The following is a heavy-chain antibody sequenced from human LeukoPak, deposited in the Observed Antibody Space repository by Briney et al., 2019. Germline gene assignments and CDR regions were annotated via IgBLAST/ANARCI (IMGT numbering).Heavy chain of an antibody. D-gene: IGHD2-2*01. V-gene: IGHV3-30*02. CDR3: AKDFIVVVPAAPLDFDY. CDR1: GFTFSSYS. Sequence: GGSLRLSCAASGFTFSSYSMNWVRQAPGKGLEWVAFIRYDGSNKYYADSVKGRFTISRDNSKNTLYLQMNSLRAEDTAVYYCAKDFIVVVPAAPLDFDYWGQGTLVTVSS. J-gene: IGHJ4*02. CDR2: IRYDGSNK.